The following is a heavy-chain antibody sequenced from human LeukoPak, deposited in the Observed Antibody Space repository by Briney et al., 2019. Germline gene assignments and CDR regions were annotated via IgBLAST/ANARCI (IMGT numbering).Heavy chain of an antibody. V-gene: IGHV4-39*01. J-gene: IGHJ4*02. CDR3: ARRSRLYRHETTGYHDS. D-gene: IGHD3-9*01. CDR1: GDYITTTNYY. CDR2: VFYSGTT. Sequence: ASETLSLTCNVSGDYITTTNYYWAWTRQPPGKGLEWIASVFYSGTTYYNPPLKSRVTISMDTSRKQISLRLTSVTATDTAIYYCARRSRLYRHETTGYHDSWGQGTLVTVSS.